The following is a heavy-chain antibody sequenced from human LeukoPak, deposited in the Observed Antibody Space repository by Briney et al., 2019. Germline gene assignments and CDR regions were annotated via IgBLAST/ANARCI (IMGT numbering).Heavy chain of an antibody. V-gene: IGHV4-34*01. CDR1: GGSFSGYY. CDR3: ARGRDLYTTIRFLAWFPTGDY. D-gene: IGHD3-3*01. Sequence: PSETLSLTCAASGGSFSGYYWSWIRQPPGQGLEWIGEINHSGSTNYYPSLKTRLTISVDTYKDQFSLKLSSVTAADTAVYYCARGRDLYTTIRFLAWFPTGDYWGQGTLVTVSS. J-gene: IGHJ4*02. CDR2: INHSGST.